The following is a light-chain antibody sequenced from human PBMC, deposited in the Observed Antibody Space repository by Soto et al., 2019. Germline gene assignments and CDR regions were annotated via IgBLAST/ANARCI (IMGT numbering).Light chain of an antibody. CDR1: SGHSSYI. CDR2: LEASGGY. CDR3: ETWDTNTWV. V-gene: IGLV4-60*02. J-gene: IGLJ3*02. Sequence: QPVLTQSSSASASLGSSVKLTCTLSSGHSSYIIAWHQQQPGKAPRYLMKLEASGGYDKGSGVPDRFSGSSSGADRYLTFSNLQFEDEADYFCETWDTNTWVFGGGTQLTVL.